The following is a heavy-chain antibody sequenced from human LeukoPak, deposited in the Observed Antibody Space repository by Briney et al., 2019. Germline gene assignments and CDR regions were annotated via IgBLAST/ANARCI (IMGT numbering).Heavy chain of an antibody. Sequence: GGSLRLSCAASGFTFSDYNMRWIRQAPGKGLEWVSSISRSGSTKYYADSVKGRFTISRDNSKNTLYLQMNSLRAEDTAVYYCAKDRRAGSYDYRGQGTLVTVSS. CDR2: ISRSGSTK. CDR1: GFTFSDYN. V-gene: IGHV3-11*01. D-gene: IGHD3-10*01. CDR3: AKDRRAGSYDY. J-gene: IGHJ4*02.